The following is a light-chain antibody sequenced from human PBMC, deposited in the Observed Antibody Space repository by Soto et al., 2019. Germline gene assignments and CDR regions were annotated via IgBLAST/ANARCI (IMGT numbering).Light chain of an antibody. V-gene: IGKV1-6*01. CDR3: RQGHKYPLT. Sequence: AIQMTQSPSSLSASVGDSVTITCRASQGIGNDLAWYQQKPGKAPQLLIFAASTLQSRVPSSFSGSGSGTDFTLTISSLQPEDLATYYCRQGHKYPLTFCQGTKVEI. J-gene: IGKJ1*01. CDR1: QGIGND. CDR2: AAS.